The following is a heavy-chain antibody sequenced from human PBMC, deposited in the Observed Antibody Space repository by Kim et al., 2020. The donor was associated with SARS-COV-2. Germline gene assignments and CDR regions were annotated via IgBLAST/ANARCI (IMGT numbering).Heavy chain of an antibody. Sequence: SRVTISVDTSKNQFSLKLSSVTAADTAVYYCARVLWFGELLSDYYYGMDVWGQGTTVTVSS. J-gene: IGHJ6*02. CDR3: ARVLWFGELLSDYYYGMDV. D-gene: IGHD3-10*01. V-gene: IGHV4-59*01.